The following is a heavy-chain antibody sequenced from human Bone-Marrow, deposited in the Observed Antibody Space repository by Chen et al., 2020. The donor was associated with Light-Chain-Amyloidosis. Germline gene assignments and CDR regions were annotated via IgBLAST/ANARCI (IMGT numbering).Heavy chain of an antibody. Sequence: QVQLVESGGGVVQPGRSLRLSCAASGFTLGTYAMHWVRQAPGQGLEWLAIISHDGENEYYADSVKGRLTISRDNSKNTLNLQMNSLRVEDTAIYYCARDVDSPSSYFFDFWGQGTLVTVSS. CDR1: GFTLGTYA. CDR3: ARDVDSPSSYFFDF. D-gene: IGHD6-6*01. CDR2: ISHDGENE. J-gene: IGHJ4*02. V-gene: IGHV3-30*04.